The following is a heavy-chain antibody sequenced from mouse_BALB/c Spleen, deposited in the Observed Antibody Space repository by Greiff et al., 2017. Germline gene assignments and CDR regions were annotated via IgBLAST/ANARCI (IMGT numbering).Heavy chain of an antibody. CDR1: GFSLTSYG. CDR2: IWSGGST. CDR3: ALRGDYDVFAY. V-gene: IGHV2-2*02. J-gene: IGHJ3*01. D-gene: IGHD2-4*01. Sequence: VQLQQSGPGLVQPSQSLSITCTVSGFSLTSYGVHWVRQSPGKGLEWLGVIWSGGSTDYNAAFISRLSISKDNSKSQVFFKMNSLQANDTAIYYCALRGDYDVFAYWGQGTLVTVSA.